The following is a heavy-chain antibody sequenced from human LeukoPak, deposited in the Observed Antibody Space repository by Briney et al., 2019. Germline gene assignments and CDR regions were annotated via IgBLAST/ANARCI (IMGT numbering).Heavy chain of an antibody. CDR3: ARSANAFDI. CDR2: ISHSGST. CDR1: GGSVSGYY. Sequence: SETLPLTCAVSGGSVSGYYWSWIRQPPGKGPEWIGKISHSGSTNYNPSLKSRVTISVDTSTNQFSLNLSSVTAADTAVYYCARSANAFDIWGQGTMVTVSS. V-gene: IGHV4-34*01. J-gene: IGHJ3*02.